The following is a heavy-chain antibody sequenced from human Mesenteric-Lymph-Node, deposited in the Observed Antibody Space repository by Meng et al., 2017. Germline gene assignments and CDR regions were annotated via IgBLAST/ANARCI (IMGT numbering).Heavy chain of an antibody. CDR3: ARIASGSYFPDY. Sequence: RGSLRLSCAASGFTFSSYAMHWVRQAPGKGLEWVAVISYDGSNKYYADSVKGRFTISRDNSKNTLYLQMNSLGAEDTAVYYCARIASGSYFPDYWGQGTLVTVSS. CDR2: ISYDGSNK. J-gene: IGHJ4*02. D-gene: IGHD3-10*01. CDR1: GFTFSSYA. V-gene: IGHV3-30*04.